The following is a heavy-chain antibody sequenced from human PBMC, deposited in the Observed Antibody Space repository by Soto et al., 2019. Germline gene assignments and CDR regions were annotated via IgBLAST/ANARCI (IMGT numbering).Heavy chain of an antibody. Sequence: GGSLRLSCAASGFTIDNIYMSWVRQAPGKGLECVSIIYSGGSDFYADSVKGRFIISRDDSKNILYLQMDNLRDDDTAVYYCASGFVDTLMSGAPNHYNYGLDVWGQGTTVTVSS. CDR1: GFTIDNIY. V-gene: IGHV3-53*01. J-gene: IGHJ6*02. CDR2: IYSGGSD. D-gene: IGHD1-26*01. CDR3: ASGFVDTLMSGAPNHYNYGLDV.